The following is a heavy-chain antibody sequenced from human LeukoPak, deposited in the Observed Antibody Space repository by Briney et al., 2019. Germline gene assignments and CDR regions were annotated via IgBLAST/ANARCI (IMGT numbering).Heavy chain of an antibody. CDR3: ARGLTDYQPFDY. Sequence: PSETLSLTCTVSGDSVSGGTYYWSWIRQPPGKGLEWIGYIYYSGSTNYNPSLKGRVTISVDTSKNQFSLKLNSLTAADTAVYYCARGLTDYQPFDYWGQGTLVTVSS. D-gene: IGHD4-11*01. CDR1: GDSVSGGTYY. V-gene: IGHV4-61*01. CDR2: IYYSGST. J-gene: IGHJ4*02.